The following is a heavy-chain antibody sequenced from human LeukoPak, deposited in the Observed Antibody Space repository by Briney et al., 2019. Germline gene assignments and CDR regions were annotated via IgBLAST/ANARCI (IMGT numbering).Heavy chain of an antibody. CDR1: GFTFSGSA. J-gene: IGHJ4*02. CDR3: AREDRGYSSSQNFDY. V-gene: IGHV3-7*01. Sequence: GGSLRLSCAASGFTFSGSAMHWVRQAPGKGLEWVANIKQDGSEKYYVDSVKGRFTISRDNAKNSLYLQMNSLRAEDTAVYYCAREDRGYSSSQNFDYWGQGTLVTVSS. D-gene: IGHD6-6*01. CDR2: IKQDGSEK.